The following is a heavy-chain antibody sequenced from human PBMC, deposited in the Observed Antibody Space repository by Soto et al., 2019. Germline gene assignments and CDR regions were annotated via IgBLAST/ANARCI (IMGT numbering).Heavy chain of an antibody. Sequence: SGGSLRLSCAASGFTFSSYGMHWVRQAPGKGLEWVAVIWYDGSNKYYADSVKGRFTISRDNSKNTLYLQMNSLRAEDTAVYYCARESGSSGYYPSDYWGRGTLVTVSS. CDR3: ARESGSSGYYPSDY. D-gene: IGHD3-22*01. CDR2: IWYDGSNK. CDR1: GFTFSSYG. J-gene: IGHJ4*02. V-gene: IGHV3-33*01.